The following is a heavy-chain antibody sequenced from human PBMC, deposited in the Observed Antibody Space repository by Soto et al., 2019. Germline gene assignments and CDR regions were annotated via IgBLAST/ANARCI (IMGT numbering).Heavy chain of an antibody. CDR3: ASYYGSGAPYYYNMDV. J-gene: IGHJ6*03. D-gene: IGHD3-10*01. CDR2: IYYSGST. CDR1: GGSISSYY. Sequence: QVQLQESGPGLVKPSETLSLTCTVSGGSISSYYWSWIRQPPGKGLEWIGYIYYSGSTNYNPSLKSRVTISVDTSKNQFSLKLSSVPAADTAVYDYASYYGSGAPYYYNMDVWGKETTVTVSS. V-gene: IGHV4-59*01.